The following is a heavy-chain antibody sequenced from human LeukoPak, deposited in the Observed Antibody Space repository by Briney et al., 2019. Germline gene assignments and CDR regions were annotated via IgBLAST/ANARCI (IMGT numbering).Heavy chain of an antibody. CDR1: GGSFSGYY. CDR3: ARQRVRGVMAEDY. D-gene: IGHD3-10*01. CDR2: INHSGST. Sequence: SETLSLTCAVYGGSFSGYYWSWIRQPPGKGLEWIGEINHSGSTNYNPSLKSRVTISVDTPKNQFSLKLSSVTAADTAVYYCARQRVRGVMAEDYWGQGTLVTVSS. V-gene: IGHV4-34*01. J-gene: IGHJ4*02.